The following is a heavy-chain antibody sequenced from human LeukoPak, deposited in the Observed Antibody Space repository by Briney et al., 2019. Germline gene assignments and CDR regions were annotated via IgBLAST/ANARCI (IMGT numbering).Heavy chain of an antibody. CDR2: IKQDGSKK. CDR1: GFTFSSYS. Sequence: GGSLRLSCAASGFTFSSYSMSWVRQAPGKGLEWVANIKQDGSKKDYVDSVRGRFTIARDDAKKSVFLEMNSLRVEDTAVYFCARVEFGEYSNYFDNWGQGTLVTVSA. V-gene: IGHV3-7*01. J-gene: IGHJ4*02. D-gene: IGHD2/OR15-2a*01. CDR3: ARVEFGEYSNYFDN.